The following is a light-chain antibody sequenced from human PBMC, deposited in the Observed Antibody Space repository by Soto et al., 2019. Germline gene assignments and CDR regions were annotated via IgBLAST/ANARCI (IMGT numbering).Light chain of an antibody. Sequence: DIQMTQSPSFLSASVGDRVTITCRASQRIDNFLNRYQQKPGKAPNLLLYGASSLQSGVPSRLSGSGSGTDFTLTIASLQHEDSATYHCQQRYKTSLSSFGQGTNLEIK. CDR1: QRIDNF. CDR2: GAS. V-gene: IGKV1-39*01. CDR3: QQRYKTSLSS. J-gene: IGKJ2*01.